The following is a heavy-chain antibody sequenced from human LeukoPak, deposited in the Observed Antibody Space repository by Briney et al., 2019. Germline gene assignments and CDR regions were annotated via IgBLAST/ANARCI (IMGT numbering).Heavy chain of an antibody. J-gene: IGHJ6*02. V-gene: IGHV3-23*01. D-gene: IGHD3-10*01. CDR2: ISDSGGST. Sequence: PGGSLRLSCAASGFTFSTYAMIWVRQAPAKGLEWVSAISDSGGSTYYADSVKGRFTISRDNSKNTLYLQMNSLRAEDKAVYYCARSLTMAPQYYGMDVWGQGTTVTVSS. CDR3: ARSLTMAPQYYGMDV. CDR1: GFTFSTYA.